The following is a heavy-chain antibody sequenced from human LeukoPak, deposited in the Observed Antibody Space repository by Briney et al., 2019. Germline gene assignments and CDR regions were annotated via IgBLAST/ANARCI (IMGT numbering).Heavy chain of an antibody. Sequence: PGGSQRLSCAASGFTFSSYGMSWVRQAPGKGLEWVSAISGSGGSTYYADSVKGRFTISRDNSKNTLYLQMNSLRAEDTAVYYCAKDQIRWELGESDYWGQGTLVTVSS. CDR1: GFTFSSYG. V-gene: IGHV3-23*01. J-gene: IGHJ4*02. CDR3: AKDQIRWELGESDY. D-gene: IGHD1-26*01. CDR2: ISGSGGST.